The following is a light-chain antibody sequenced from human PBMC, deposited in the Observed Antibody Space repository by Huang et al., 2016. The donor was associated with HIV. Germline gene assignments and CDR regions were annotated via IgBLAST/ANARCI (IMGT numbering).Light chain of an antibody. CDR1: QDISDY. J-gene: IGKJ3*01. V-gene: IGKV1-9*01. CDR3: QHLNNTFT. Sequence: IQLTQSPSSLSASVGDRGTITCRANQDISDYLGWYQQKPGKAPKLLIYTASSLQRGVPSRFSGSGSGTDFTLTINSLQPEDSATYYCQHLNNTFTFGPGTKVEIK. CDR2: TAS.